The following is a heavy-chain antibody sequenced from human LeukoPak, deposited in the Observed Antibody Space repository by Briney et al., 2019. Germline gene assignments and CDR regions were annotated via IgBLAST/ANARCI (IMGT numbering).Heavy chain of an antibody. V-gene: IGHV1-2*02. Sequence: ASVKVSCKASGYTFTGYYMHWVRQAPGQGLEWMGWINPNSGGTNYAQKFQGRVTMTRDTSISTAYMELSRLRSDDTAVYYCARDIQYYYDSSGYSATYYFDYWGQGTLGTVSS. CDR1: GYTFTGYY. D-gene: IGHD3-22*01. CDR2: INPNSGGT. CDR3: ARDIQYYYDSSGYSATYYFDY. J-gene: IGHJ4*02.